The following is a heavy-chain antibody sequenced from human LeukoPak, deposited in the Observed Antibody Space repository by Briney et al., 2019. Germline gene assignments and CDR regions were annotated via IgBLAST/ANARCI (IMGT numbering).Heavy chain of an antibody. CDR2: INQSGST. J-gene: IGHJ4*02. Sequence: PSETLSLTCAVYGGSFSGYYWSWIRQPPGKGLEWIGEINQSGSTNYNPSLKSRVTISVDTSKNQFSLKLSSVTAADTAVYYCAILRVTSRTFDYWGQGTLVTVSS. CDR3: AILRVTSRTFDY. D-gene: IGHD2-21*02. CDR1: GGSFSGYY. V-gene: IGHV4-34*01.